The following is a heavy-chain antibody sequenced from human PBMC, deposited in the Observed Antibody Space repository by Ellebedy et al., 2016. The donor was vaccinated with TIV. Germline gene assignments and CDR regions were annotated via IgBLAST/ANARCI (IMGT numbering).Heavy chain of an antibody. V-gene: IGHV4-34*01. CDR1: GGSFSGYY. D-gene: IGHD5-18*01. J-gene: IGHJ4*02. CDR3: ARPEYSYGFFDY. Sequence: MPSETLSLTCAVYGGSFSGYYWSRIRQPPGKGLEWIGEINHSGSTNYNPSLKSRVTISVDTSKNQFSLKLSSVTAADTAVYYCARPEYSYGFFDYWGQGTLVTVSS. CDR2: INHSGST.